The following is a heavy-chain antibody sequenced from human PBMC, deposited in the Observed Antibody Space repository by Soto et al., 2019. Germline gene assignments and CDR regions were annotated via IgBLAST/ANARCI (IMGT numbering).Heavy chain of an antibody. Sequence: EVQLLESGGGLVQPGGSLRLSCAASGFTFSSYAMSWVRQAPRKGLEWVSAISGSGGSTYYADSVKGRFTISRDNSKNTLYLQMNSLRAEDTAVYYCAKSGAAGCGDYANDYFDYWGQGTLVTVSS. J-gene: IGHJ4*02. CDR1: GFTFSSYA. D-gene: IGHD4-17*01. CDR2: ISGSGGST. V-gene: IGHV3-23*01. CDR3: AKSGAAGCGDYANDYFDY.